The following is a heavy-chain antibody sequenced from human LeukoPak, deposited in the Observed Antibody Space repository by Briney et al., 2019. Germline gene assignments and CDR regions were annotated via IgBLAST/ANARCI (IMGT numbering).Heavy chain of an antibody. Sequence: SETLSLTCAVYGGSFSGYYWSWIRKPPGKGLEWIGEINHSGSTNYNPSLKSRVTISVDTSKNQFSLKLSSVTAAYTAVYYCARANLYYDSSGYFDYWGQGTLVTVSS. CDR3: ARANLYYDSSGYFDY. D-gene: IGHD3-22*01. V-gene: IGHV4-34*01. CDR2: INHSGST. CDR1: GGSFSGYY. J-gene: IGHJ4*02.